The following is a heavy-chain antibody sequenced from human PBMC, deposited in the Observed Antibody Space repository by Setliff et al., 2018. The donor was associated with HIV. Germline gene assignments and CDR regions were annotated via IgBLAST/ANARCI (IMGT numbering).Heavy chain of an antibody. V-gene: IGHV4-59*12. CDR1: GGSISTYY. D-gene: IGHD3-22*01. CDR3: ARGTVITYFYDSSGSFDY. Sequence: SETLSLTCTVSGGSISTYYWSWIRQSPGKGLEWIGYIYYSGSTNYNPSLKSRVTISADTSKNQFSLKLTSVTAADMAVYYCARGTVITYFYDSSGSFDYWGQGTLVTVSS. CDR2: IYYSGST. J-gene: IGHJ4*02.